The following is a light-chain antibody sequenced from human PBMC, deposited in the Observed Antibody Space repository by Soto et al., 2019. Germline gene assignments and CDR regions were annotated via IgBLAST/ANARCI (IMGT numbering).Light chain of an antibody. J-gene: IGKJ5*01. V-gene: IGKV1-9*01. Sequence: TQSPASLSASVVYRVTITCRASQDIRTYLAWYQQKPGKAPKIRIFAASTLQSGVPSRFSGSGSGTEFTLTISRLQPEDFATYYCPQLNSYPIPFGQGRRLAIK. CDR2: AAS. CDR1: QDIRTY. CDR3: PQLNSYPIP.